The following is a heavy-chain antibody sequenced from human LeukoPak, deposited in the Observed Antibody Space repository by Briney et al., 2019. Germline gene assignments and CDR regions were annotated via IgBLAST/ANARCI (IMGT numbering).Heavy chain of an antibody. J-gene: IGHJ3*02. CDR2: IYSGGST. Sequence: GGSLRLSCAASGFTVSINYMSWVRQAPGKGLECVSSIYSGGSTYYADSVKGRFTISRDNSKNTVDLQMNSLRAEDTAVYYCARVRLDRSERYLDAFENWGQGRMVTVSS. CDR1: GFTVSINY. D-gene: IGHD3-3*01. CDR3: ARVRLDRSERYLDAFEN. V-gene: IGHV3-53*01.